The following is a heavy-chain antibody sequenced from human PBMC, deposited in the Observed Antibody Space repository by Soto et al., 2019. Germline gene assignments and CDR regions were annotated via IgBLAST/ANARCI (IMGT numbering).Heavy chain of an antibody. D-gene: IGHD6-19*01. CDR1: GFSLSNGRMG. J-gene: IGHJ4*02. V-gene: IGHV2-26*01. CDR3: AREYSSGFDY. CDR2: IFPNGET. Sequence: QVTLKESGPVLVKPTETLTLTCTVSGFSLSNGRMGVSWIRHPPGKALEWLAHIFPNGETSYSTSLKNRLTISKDTSKSQVVLTMTNMDPVDTATYYCAREYSSGFDYWGQGTLVPVSS.